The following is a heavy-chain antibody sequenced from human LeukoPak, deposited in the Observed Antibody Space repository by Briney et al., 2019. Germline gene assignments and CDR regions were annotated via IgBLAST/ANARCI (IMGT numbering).Heavy chain of an antibody. J-gene: IGHJ3*02. CDR1: GGTFSSYA. V-gene: IGHV1-69*04. D-gene: IGHD6-19*01. CDR2: IIPILGIG. Sequence: GASVKVSCKASGGTFSSYAISWVRQAPGQGLEWMGRIIPILGIGNYAQKFQGRVTITADKSTSTAYMELSSLRSEDTAVYYCAIVGAVAGTYDAFDIWGQGTMVTVSS. CDR3: AIVGAVAGTYDAFDI.